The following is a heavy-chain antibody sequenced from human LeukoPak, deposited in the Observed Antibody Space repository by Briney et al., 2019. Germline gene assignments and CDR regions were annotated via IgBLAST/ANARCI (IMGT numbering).Heavy chain of an antibody. CDR3: ASDSRYYYDGSGYSYFDH. D-gene: IGHD3-22*01. CDR1: GFSFNTFW. Sequence: GGSLRLSCAGFGFSFNTFWMSWLRQAPGKGLGWVANIKEDGSEKSYVDSVKGRFTISRDNAKNSLYLQMNSLRAEVTAVYYCASDSRYYYDGSGYSYFDHWGQGTLVTVSS. J-gene: IGHJ4*02. V-gene: IGHV3-7*01. CDR2: IKEDGSEK.